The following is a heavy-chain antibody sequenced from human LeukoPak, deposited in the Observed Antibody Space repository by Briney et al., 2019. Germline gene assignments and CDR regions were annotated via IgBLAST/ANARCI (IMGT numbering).Heavy chain of an antibody. V-gene: IGHV3-21*06. J-gene: IGHJ4*02. CDR2: ISSSSGYI. CDR3: ARVPRDY. CDR1: GFAFSSYS. Sequence: PGGSLRLSCAASGFAFSSYSMNWVRQAPGKGLEWVSSISSSSGYIYYADSVKGRFTISRDNAKNSLYLQMDSLRAEVTAVYYCARVPRDYWGQGTLVTVSS.